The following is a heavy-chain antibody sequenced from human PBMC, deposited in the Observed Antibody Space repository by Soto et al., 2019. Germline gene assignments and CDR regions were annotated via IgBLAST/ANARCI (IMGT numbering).Heavy chain of an antibody. Sequence: QVHLVQSGAEVKKPGASVKVSCKASNETLTTYGISWVRQAPGQGLEWMGWVSGYNGHSSSAQKFQDRVIMTADTSTNTAYMELWSLTPDDSAVYFCAIDSSSSDYYYGMDVWGQGTTVTVSS. CDR1: NETLTTYG. V-gene: IGHV1-18*01. CDR2: VSGYNGHS. CDR3: AIDSSSSDYYYGMDV. J-gene: IGHJ6*02. D-gene: IGHD6-6*01.